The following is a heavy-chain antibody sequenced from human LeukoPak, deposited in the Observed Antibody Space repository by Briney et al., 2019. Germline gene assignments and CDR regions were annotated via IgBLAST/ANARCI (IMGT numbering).Heavy chain of an antibody. CDR3: ARDHEWSWDY. Sequence: GGSLRLSCTVSGVPFSIYGLHWVRQAPGRGREWVAFLRSDGRDKYYADSVKGRFTISRDSSKNTVYLQLSSLRTEDTAVYYCARDHEWSWDYWGQGTLVIVSS. CDR2: LRSDGRDK. D-gene: IGHD3-3*01. J-gene: IGHJ4*02. CDR1: GVPFSIYG. V-gene: IGHV3-30*02.